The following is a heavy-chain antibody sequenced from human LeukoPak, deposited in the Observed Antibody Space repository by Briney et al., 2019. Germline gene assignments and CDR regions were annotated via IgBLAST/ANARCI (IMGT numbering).Heavy chain of an antibody. Sequence: SETLSLTCTVSGGSISSYYWSWIRQPPGKGLEWIGYIYYSGSTNYNPSLKSRVTISVDTSKNQFSLKLSSVTAADTAVYYCAREQWLVEYNWFDPRGQGTLVTVSS. V-gene: IGHV4-59*01. CDR1: GGSISSYY. CDR3: AREQWLVEYNWFDP. D-gene: IGHD6-19*01. CDR2: IYYSGST. J-gene: IGHJ5*02.